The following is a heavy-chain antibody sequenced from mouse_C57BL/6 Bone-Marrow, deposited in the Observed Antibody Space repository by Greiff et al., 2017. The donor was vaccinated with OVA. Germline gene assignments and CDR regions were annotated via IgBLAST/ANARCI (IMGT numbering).Heavy chain of an antibody. Sequence: EVKLVESGGDLVKPGGSLKLSCAASGFTFSSYGMSWVRQTPDKRLEWVATISSGGSYTYYPDSVKGRFTLPRDNAKNTLYLQMSSLKSEDTAMYYCAYLLHFRAMDYWGQGTSVTVSS. CDR1: GFTFSSYG. D-gene: IGHD3-2*02. J-gene: IGHJ4*01. CDR2: ISSGGSYT. CDR3: AYLLHFRAMDY. V-gene: IGHV5-6*02.